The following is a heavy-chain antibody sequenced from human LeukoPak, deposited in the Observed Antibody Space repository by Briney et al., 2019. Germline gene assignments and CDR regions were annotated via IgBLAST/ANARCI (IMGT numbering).Heavy chain of an antibody. D-gene: IGHD4-23*01. CDR2: INPTGGST. J-gene: IGHJ6*02. CDR1: GYXLATHY. V-gene: IGHV1-46*01. CDR3: ARDRTTVVNFALDV. Sequence: ASVKVSCKASGYXLATHYIHWVRQAPGQGLEWMGIINPTGGSTTYAQKFQGRVTMTRDTSTSTVYMELSSLTSEDTAVYYCARDRTTVVNFALDVWGQGTTVTVSS.